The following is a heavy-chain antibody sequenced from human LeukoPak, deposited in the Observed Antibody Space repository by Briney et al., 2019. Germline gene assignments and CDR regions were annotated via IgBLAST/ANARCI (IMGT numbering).Heavy chain of an antibody. CDR1: GDTFTSYG. J-gene: IGHJ4*02. CDR3: ARDVEYSSSLYNYFDY. Sequence: GASVKVSCKASGDTFTSYGISWVRQAPGQGLEWMGWISAYNGNTNYAQKLQGRVTMTTDTSTSTAYMELRSLRSDDTAVYYCARDVEYSSSLYNYFDYWGQGTLVTVSS. V-gene: IGHV1-18*01. D-gene: IGHD6-13*01. CDR2: ISAYNGNT.